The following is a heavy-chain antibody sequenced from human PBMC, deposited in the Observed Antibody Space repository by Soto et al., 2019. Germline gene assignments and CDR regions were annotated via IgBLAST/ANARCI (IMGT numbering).Heavy chain of an antibody. CDR2: ISPYTGNT. J-gene: IGHJ6*02. Sequence: QVQLVQSGDEVKKPGASVKVSCKASGYIFVNYGIAWVRQAPGQGLEWMGWISPYTGNTHSATKIQGRLTMTTDTPTGTAYMALGSLTSAATAVYYCVMVDNYVTPTPQDVWGQGTTVTVSS. CDR1: GYIFVNYG. CDR3: VMVDNYVTPTPQDV. V-gene: IGHV1-18*01. D-gene: IGHD3-16*01.